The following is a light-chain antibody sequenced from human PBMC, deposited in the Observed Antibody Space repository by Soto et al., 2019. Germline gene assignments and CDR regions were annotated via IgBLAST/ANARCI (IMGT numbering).Light chain of an antibody. V-gene: IGKV3D-15*01. CDR3: QQYTGPPTT. J-gene: IGKJ5*01. CDR2: GAS. Sequence: IVMTQSPATLSVSPGERATVSCRASQSVNSNLAWCQQRPGQAPRLLIYGASTRAAGIPDRFSGSGSGTDFTLTITRLEPEDSAVYFCQQYTGPPTTFGQGTRLEIK. CDR1: QSVNSN.